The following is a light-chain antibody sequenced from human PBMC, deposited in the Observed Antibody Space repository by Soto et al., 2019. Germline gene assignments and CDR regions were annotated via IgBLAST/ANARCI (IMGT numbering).Light chain of an antibody. Sequence: QSALTQPASVSGSPGQSITISCTGTSSDVVSYNLVSWYQQHPGKAPKLMIYEGSKRRSGVSNRFSCSESGNTASLTISGLQAEDEADYYCCSYAGRSRVFGGGTKLTVL. V-gene: IGLV2-23*01. CDR2: EGS. CDR3: CSYAGRSRV. CDR1: SSDVVSYNL. J-gene: IGLJ3*02.